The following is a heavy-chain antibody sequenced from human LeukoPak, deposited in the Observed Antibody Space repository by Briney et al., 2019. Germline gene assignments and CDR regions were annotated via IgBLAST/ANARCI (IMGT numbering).Heavy chain of an antibody. CDR2: IYYSGST. J-gene: IGHJ4*02. D-gene: IGHD2-2*01. CDR1: GGSISSYY. V-gene: IGHV4-59*01. Sequence: PSETLSLTCTVSGGSISSYYWSWIRQPPGKGLEWIGYIYYSGSTNYNPSLKSRVTISVDTSKNQFSLKLSSVTAADTAVYYCARGGSYQLLHYWGQGTLVTVSS. CDR3: ARGGSYQLLHY.